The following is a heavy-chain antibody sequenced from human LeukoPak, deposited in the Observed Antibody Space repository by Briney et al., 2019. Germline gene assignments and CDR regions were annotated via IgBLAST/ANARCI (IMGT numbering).Heavy chain of an antibody. D-gene: IGHD6-19*01. CDR1: GGSISSSSYY. V-gene: IGHV4-39*07. Sequence: SETLSLTCTVSGGSISSSSYYWGWIRQPPGKGLEWIGSIYYSGSTYYNPSLKSRVTISVDTSKNQFSLKLSSVTAADTAVYYCARVGDGIAVAGTYYVDVWGKGTTVTVSS. CDR3: ARVGDGIAVAGTYYVDV. J-gene: IGHJ6*03. CDR2: IYYSGST.